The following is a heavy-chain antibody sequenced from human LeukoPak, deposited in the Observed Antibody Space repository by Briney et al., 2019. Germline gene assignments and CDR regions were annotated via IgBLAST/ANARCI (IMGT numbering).Heavy chain of an antibody. Sequence: GASVTVSCKASGYTFTSYDINWVRQATGQGLEWMGWMNPNSGNAGYAQKFQGRVTMTRNTSISTAYMELSSLRSEDTAVYYCARGNPPLTWVYWGQGTLVTVSS. D-gene: IGHD7-27*01. CDR1: GYTFTSYD. CDR3: ARGNPPLTWVY. CDR2: MNPNSGNA. V-gene: IGHV1-8*01. J-gene: IGHJ4*02.